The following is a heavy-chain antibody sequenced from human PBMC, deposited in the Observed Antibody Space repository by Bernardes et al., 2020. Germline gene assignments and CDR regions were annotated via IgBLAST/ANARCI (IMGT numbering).Heavy chain of an antibody. D-gene: IGHD2-15*01. CDR1: GFTFSSHW. V-gene: IGHV3-7*03. CDR2: INEDGSEK. Sequence: GGSLRLSCAVSGFTFSSHWMSWVRQAPGKGLEWVANINEDGSEKYYVGSLKGRFTISRDNAKNSLYLQMNSLRAEDTAVYYCARENRLLGSGYFDYWGQGILVTVSS. CDR3: ARENRLLGSGYFDY. J-gene: IGHJ4*02.